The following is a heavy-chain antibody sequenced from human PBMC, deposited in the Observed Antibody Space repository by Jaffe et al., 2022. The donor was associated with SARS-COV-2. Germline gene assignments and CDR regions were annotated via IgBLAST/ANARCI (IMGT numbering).Heavy chain of an antibody. Sequence: QVQLVQSGAEVKKPGASVKVSCKASGYTFTGFYIHWVRQAPGQGLEWMGWINPNSGGTNYAQKFQGRVTMTRDTSISTAYMELSRLRSDDTAVYYCARWTPDGVGATTVYYGMDVWGQGATVTISS. V-gene: IGHV1-2*02. CDR3: ARWTPDGVGATTVYYGMDV. D-gene: IGHD1-26*01. CDR1: GYTFTGFY. CDR2: INPNSGGT. J-gene: IGHJ6*02.